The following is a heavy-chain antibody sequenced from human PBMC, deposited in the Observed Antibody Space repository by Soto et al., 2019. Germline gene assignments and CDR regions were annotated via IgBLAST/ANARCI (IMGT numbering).Heavy chain of an antibody. V-gene: IGHV3-9*01. J-gene: IGHJ4*02. CDR3: AKDISYDYSFAY. CDR2: ISWNSGSI. D-gene: IGHD5-12*01. CDR1: GFTFDDYA. Sequence: GGSLRLSCAASGFTFDDYAMHWVRQAPGKGLEWVSGISWNSGSIGYADSVKGRFTISRDNAKNSLYLQMNRLRAEDTALYYCAKDISYDYSFAYWGQGTLVTVSS.